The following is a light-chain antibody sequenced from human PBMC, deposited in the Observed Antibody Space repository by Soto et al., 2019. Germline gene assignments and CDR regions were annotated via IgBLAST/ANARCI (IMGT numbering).Light chain of an antibody. V-gene: IGKV3-15*01. J-gene: IGKJ1*01. CDR3: QQYNNWPPWT. CDR2: GAS. CDR1: QSVSSN. Sequence: EIVMTQSPATLSVSPGERATLSCRASQSVSSNLAWYQQKPGQAPRLLIYGASTRATGNPARFSGSGSGTEFTLNISSLQPEDLAVYYCQQYNNWPPWTFGQGPKVEIK.